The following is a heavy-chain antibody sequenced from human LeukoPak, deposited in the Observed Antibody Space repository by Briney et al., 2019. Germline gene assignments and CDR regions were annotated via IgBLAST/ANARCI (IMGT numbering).Heavy chain of an antibody. CDR1: GGSISSYY. CDR2: IYYSGST. J-gene: IGHJ3*02. CDR3: AREAGGKYYYDSSGYHTGRAFDI. Sequence: SETLSLTCTVSGGSISSYYWSWIRQPPGKGLEWIGYIYYSGSTNYNPSLKSRVTISVDTSKNQFSLKLSSVTAADTAVYYCAREAGGKYYYDSSGYHTGRAFDIWGQGTMVTVSS. D-gene: IGHD3-22*01. V-gene: IGHV4-59*01.